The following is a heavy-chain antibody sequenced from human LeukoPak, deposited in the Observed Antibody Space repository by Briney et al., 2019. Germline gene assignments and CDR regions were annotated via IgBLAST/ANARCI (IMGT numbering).Heavy chain of an antibody. CDR1: GGSFEHYY. D-gene: IGHD3-10*01. Sequence: SETLSLTCTVSGGSFEHYYWGWIRQPPGKGLEWIGYVYYSGSTDYSPSLKSRLTISADTSKNQFSLELRSVSAADTAVYYCASHRRSHGSEYWGQGILVTVSS. CDR3: ASHRRSHGSEY. CDR2: VYYSGST. J-gene: IGHJ4*02. V-gene: IGHV4-59*01.